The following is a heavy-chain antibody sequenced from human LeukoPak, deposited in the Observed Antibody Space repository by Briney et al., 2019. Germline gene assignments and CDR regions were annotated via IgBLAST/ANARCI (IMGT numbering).Heavy chain of an antibody. V-gene: IGHV1-8*01. Sequence: ASVKVSCKASGYTFTSYDINWVRQATGQGLEWMGWMNPNSGNTGYAQKFQGRVTMSRNTSISTAYVELGSLRSEDTAVYYCARVPRRGERFDPWGQGTLVTVSS. D-gene: IGHD3-10*01. CDR3: ARVPRRGERFDP. CDR1: GYTFTSYD. J-gene: IGHJ5*02. CDR2: MNPNSGNT.